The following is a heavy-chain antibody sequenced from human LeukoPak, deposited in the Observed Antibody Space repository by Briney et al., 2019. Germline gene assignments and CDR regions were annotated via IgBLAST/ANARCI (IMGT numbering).Heavy chain of an antibody. CDR1: GSTSSSYT. Sequence: GSPVKVSSKSSGSTSSSYTISWVRQAPGQGIEWMGGIIPIFGTANYAQKFQGRVTITADESTSTAYMELSSLRSEDTAVYYCARDSGYDSSYYYYGMDVWGKGTTVTVSS. CDR2: IIPIFGTA. D-gene: IGHD5-12*01. V-gene: IGHV1-69*01. J-gene: IGHJ6*04. CDR3: ARDSGYDSSYYYYGMDV.